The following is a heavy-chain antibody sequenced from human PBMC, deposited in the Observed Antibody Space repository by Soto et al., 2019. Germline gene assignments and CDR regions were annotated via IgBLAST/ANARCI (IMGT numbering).Heavy chain of an antibody. V-gene: IGHV1-69*01. CDR2: IIPIFGTA. D-gene: IGHD6-6*01. CDR1: GGTFSSYA. CDR3: ASYSRSPYNSYGMDD. Sequence: QVQLGQSGAEVKKPGSSVKVSCKVSGGTFSSYAISWVRQAPGQGLEWMGGIIPIFGTANYAQKFQGRVTITAYESTSTAYKELSSLRCEDTAVDYSASYSRSPYNSYGMDDWGQGTTVTVSS. J-gene: IGHJ6*02.